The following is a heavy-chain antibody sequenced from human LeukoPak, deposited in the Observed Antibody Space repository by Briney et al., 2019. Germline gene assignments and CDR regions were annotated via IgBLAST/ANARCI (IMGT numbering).Heavy chain of an antibody. CDR2: IYYSGST. J-gene: IGHJ4*02. CDR3: ARQDDCSSTSCYPYYFDY. Sequence: SETLSLTCTVSGGSISSSSYYWGWIRQPPGKGLEWIGSIYYSGSTYYNPSLKSRVTISVDTSKNQFSLKLSSMTAADTAVYYCARQDDCSSTSCYPYYFDYWGQGTLVTVSS. V-gene: IGHV4-39*01. CDR1: GGSISSSSYY. D-gene: IGHD2-2*01.